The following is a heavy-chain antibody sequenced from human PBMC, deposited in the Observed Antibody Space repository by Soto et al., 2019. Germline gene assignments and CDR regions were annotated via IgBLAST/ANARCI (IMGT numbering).Heavy chain of an antibody. CDR3: ARLRKYSMDV. J-gene: IGHJ6*02. CDR1: GFTFSDYY. Sequence: QVQLVESGGGLVKPGESLRLSCAASGFTFSDYYMNWIRQAPGKGQEWISYISNSGSTIYSADSVKGRFTISRDNAKNSLFLQMDSLRAEDTAVYYRARLRKYSMDVWGQGTTVTVS. V-gene: IGHV3-11*01. D-gene: IGHD5-18*01. CDR2: ISNSGSTI.